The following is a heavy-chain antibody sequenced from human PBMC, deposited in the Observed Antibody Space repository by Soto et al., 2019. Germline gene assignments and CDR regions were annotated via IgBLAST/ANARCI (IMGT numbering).Heavy chain of an antibody. CDR2: IIPMFPTA. J-gene: IGHJ6*02. D-gene: IGHD2-21*02. Sequence: GASVKVSCKASGGTFSNHAISWVRQAPGQGXEWVGGIIPMFPTADYAQRFQGRVTITADDSTTTVYMELSGLRSEDTAMYYCARDDATYCGGDCYRYFYYGMDVWGQGTTVTVSS. CDR1: GGTFSNHA. CDR3: ARDDATYCGGDCYRYFYYGMDV. V-gene: IGHV1-69*13.